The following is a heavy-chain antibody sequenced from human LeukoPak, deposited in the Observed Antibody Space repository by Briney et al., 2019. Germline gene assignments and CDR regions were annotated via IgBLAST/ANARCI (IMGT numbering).Heavy chain of an antibody. Sequence: VASVKVSCKASGGTFSSYAISWVRQAPGQGLEWMGGIIPIFGTANYAQKFQGRVTITADESTSTAYMELSSLRSEDTAVYYCARDPGIVGATRDTDYWGQGTLVTVSS. D-gene: IGHD1-26*01. CDR2: IIPIFGTA. CDR3: ARDPGIVGATRDTDY. CDR1: GGTFSSYA. V-gene: IGHV1-69*13. J-gene: IGHJ4*02.